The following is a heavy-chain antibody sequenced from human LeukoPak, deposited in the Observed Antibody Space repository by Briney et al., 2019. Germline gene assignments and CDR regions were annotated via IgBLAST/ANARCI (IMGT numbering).Heavy chain of an antibody. D-gene: IGHD6-13*01. CDR1: GFTFSSYG. CDR2: ISYDGSNK. Sequence: GGSLRLSCAASGFTFSSYGMHWVRQAPGKGLEWVAVISYDGSNKYYADSVKGRFTISRDNSKNTLYPQMNSLRAEDTAVYYCARGEASSSWAPFDYWGQGTLVTVSS. CDR3: ARGEASSSWAPFDY. J-gene: IGHJ4*02. V-gene: IGHV3-30*03.